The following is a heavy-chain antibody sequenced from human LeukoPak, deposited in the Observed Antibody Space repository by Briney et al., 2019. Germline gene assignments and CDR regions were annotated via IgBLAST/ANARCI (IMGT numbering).Heavy chain of an antibody. V-gene: IGHV3-23*01. J-gene: IGHJ4*02. CDR1: GFTFSNDA. CDR2: ISDSGDNT. D-gene: IGHD3-16*02. CDR3: NRGGSITFGGVIVPAVDY. Sequence: QTGGSLRLSCAASGFTFSNDAMSWVRRAPGKGLEWVSSISDSGDNTYYADSVKGRFTISRDNSKNTLYLQMNSLKTEDTAVYYCNRGGSITFGGVIVPAVDYWGQGTLVTVSS.